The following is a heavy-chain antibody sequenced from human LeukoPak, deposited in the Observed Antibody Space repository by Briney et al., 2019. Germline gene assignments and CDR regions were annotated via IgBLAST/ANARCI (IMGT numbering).Heavy chain of an antibody. Sequence: GGSLRLSCAASGFTFSSFDMHWVRQPTGRGLEWVSTIGTASDTYYPGSVEGRFTLSRDNAKNSLYLQMNSLTAGDTAVYYCARGPPRGKYYYMDVWGKGTTVTVSS. CDR3: ARGPPRGKYYYMDV. CDR1: GFTFSSFD. D-gene: IGHD1-1*01. V-gene: IGHV3-13*01. CDR2: IGTASDT. J-gene: IGHJ6*03.